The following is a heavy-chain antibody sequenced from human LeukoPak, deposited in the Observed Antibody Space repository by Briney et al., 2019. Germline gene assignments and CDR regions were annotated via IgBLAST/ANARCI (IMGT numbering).Heavy chain of an antibody. CDR1: GSSVNSGIYY. CDR2: IYYSGST. J-gene: IGHJ6*03. Sequence: SETLSLTCTVSGSSVNSGIYYWSWIRQPPGKGLEWIGYIYYSGSTNYNPSLKSRVTISVDTSKNQFSLKLSSVTAADTAVYYCARVNQEEFGVVIEGAYYYMDVWGKGTTVTVSS. V-gene: IGHV4-61*01. D-gene: IGHD3-3*01. CDR3: ARVNQEEFGVVIEGAYYYMDV.